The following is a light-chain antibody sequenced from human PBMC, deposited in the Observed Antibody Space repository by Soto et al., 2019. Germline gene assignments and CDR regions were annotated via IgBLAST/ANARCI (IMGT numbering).Light chain of an antibody. Sequence: QSALTQPASVSGSPGQSITNSCTGTSSDVGAYNYVSWYQQYPGRAPKLMIYDVTNRPSGVSNRFSGSKSGNTASLTISGLQAEDEADYYCSSYTASSTRVFGTGTKVTVL. CDR2: DVT. CDR1: SSDVGAYNY. CDR3: SSYTASSTRV. V-gene: IGLV2-14*03. J-gene: IGLJ1*01.